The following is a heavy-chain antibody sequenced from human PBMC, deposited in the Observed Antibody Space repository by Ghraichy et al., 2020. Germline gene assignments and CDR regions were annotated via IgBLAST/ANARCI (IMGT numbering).Heavy chain of an antibody. CDR2: ISTSSTI. V-gene: IGHV3-48*02. D-gene: IGHD3-3*01. Sequence: GGSLRLSCAASGFTFSSYSMHWVRQAPGKGLEWVSYISTSSTIYYADSVKGRFTISRDNAKNSLYLQMNSLRDEDTAVYYCARDSPITIFGVGTFDYWGQGSLVTVSS. CDR1: GFTFSSYS. CDR3: ARDSPITIFGVGTFDY. J-gene: IGHJ4*02.